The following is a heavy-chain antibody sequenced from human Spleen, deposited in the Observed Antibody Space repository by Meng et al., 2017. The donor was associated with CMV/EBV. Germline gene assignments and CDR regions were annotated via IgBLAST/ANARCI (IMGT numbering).Heavy chain of an antibody. V-gene: IGHV4-61*01. D-gene: IGHD2-2*02. CDR1: GGSVSSGSYY. CDR2: IYYSGST. CDR3: ASWYCSSTSCYSPYYYYGMDV. Sequence: SETLSLTCTVSGGSVSSGSYYWSWIRQPPGKGLEWIGYIYYSGSTNYNPSLKSRVTISVDTSKNQFSLKLSSVTAADTAVYYCASWYCSSTSCYSPYYYYGMDVWGQGTTVTVS. J-gene: IGHJ6*02.